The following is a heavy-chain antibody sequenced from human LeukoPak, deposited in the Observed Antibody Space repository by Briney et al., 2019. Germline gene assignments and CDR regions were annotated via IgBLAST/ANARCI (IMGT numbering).Heavy chain of an antibody. J-gene: IGHJ4*02. CDR2: ISYDGSNK. V-gene: IGHV3-30*04. D-gene: IGHD3-22*01. CDR1: GFTFSSYA. CDR3: ARGLLYYYDSSGYYAFDY. Sequence: GGSLRLSCAASGFTFSSYAMHWVRQAPGKGLEWVAVISYDGSNKYCADSVKGRFTISRDNSKNTLYLQMNSLRAEDTAVYYCARGLLYYYDSSGYYAFDYWGQGTLVTVSS.